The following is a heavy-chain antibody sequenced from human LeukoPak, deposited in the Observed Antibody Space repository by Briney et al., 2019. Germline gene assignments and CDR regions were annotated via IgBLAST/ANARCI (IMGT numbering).Heavy chain of an antibody. V-gene: IGHV3-23*01. Sequence: DSVKGRFTISRDNSKNTLYLQMNSLRAEDTAVYYCAKDRGVVAANDAFDIWGQGTMVTVSS. CDR3: AKDRGVVAANDAFDI. J-gene: IGHJ3*02. D-gene: IGHD2-15*01.